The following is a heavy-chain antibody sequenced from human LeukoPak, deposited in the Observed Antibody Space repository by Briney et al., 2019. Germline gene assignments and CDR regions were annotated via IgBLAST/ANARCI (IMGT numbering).Heavy chain of an antibody. CDR2: GYQSGSA. J-gene: IGHJ3*02. Sequence: SETLSLTCTVSGFSISTDYYWTWIRQPPGKGLEWIGSGYQSGSAYYNPSLKSRVTISVDTSKNQFSLKLNSVTAADTAVYYCARDRSGSYYENAFDIWGQGTMVTVSS. V-gene: IGHV4-38-2*02. CDR1: GFSISTDYY. D-gene: IGHD1-26*01. CDR3: ARDRSGSYYENAFDI.